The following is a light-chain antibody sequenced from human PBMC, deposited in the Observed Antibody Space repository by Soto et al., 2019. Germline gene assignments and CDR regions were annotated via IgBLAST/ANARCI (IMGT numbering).Light chain of an antibody. Sequence: QSALTQPASVSGSPGQSITISCTGTSSDVGGYNYVSWYQQHPGKAPKPMIYEVSNRPSGVSNRFSGSKSGNTASLTISGLQAEDEADYYCCSYAGSYTFEFGGGTKLTVL. J-gene: IGLJ2*01. CDR2: EVS. CDR3: CSYAGSYTFE. CDR1: SSDVGGYNY. V-gene: IGLV2-14*01.